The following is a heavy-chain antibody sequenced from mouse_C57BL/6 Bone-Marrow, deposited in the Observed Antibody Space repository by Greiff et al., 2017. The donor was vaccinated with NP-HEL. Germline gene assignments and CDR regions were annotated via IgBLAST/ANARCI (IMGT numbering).Heavy chain of an antibody. J-gene: IGHJ3*01. Sequence: VQLQQPGAELVMPGASVKLSCKASGYTFTSYWMHWVKQRPGQGLEWIGEIDPSDSYTNYNQKFKGKSTLTVDKSSSTAYMQLSSLTSEDSAVYYCARDGWDGSWFAYWGQGTLVTVSA. D-gene: IGHD4-1*01. CDR2: IDPSDSYT. V-gene: IGHV1-69*01. CDR1: GYTFTSYW. CDR3: ARDGWDGSWFAY.